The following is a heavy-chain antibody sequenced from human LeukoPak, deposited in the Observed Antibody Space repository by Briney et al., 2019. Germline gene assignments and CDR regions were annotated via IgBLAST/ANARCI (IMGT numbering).Heavy chain of an antibody. CDR1: GFTFSSYS. Sequence: GGSLRLSCAASGFTFSSYSMHWVRQAPGKGLEYVSSISSDGGSTFYADSVKGRFTISRDNSKNTLSLQMSSLRTEDTAVYYCVKDRWVDYWGQGTLVTVSS. V-gene: IGHV3-64D*06. J-gene: IGHJ4*02. CDR3: VKDRWVDY. CDR2: ISSDGGST. D-gene: IGHD4-23*01.